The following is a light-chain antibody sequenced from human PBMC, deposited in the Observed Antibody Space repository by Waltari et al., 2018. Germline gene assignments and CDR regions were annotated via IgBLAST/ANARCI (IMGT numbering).Light chain of an antibody. Sequence: QSVVTQPPAASGTPGQRVTISCSGSNSNIGSNIVTWYQQVPGTGPKLLIHSKNQRPSGVPDRFSASKSGTSASLAINGLQSEDEADYYCATWDDSLNGVVFGGGTKLTVL. CDR2: SKN. CDR3: ATWDDSLNGVV. V-gene: IGLV1-44*01. J-gene: IGLJ2*01. CDR1: NSNIGSNI.